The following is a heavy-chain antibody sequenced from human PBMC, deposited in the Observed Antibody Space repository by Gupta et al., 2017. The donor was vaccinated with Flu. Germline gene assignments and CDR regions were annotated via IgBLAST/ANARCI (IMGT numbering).Heavy chain of an antibody. D-gene: IGHD2-2*01. CDR1: GGSISSSSYY. J-gene: IGHJ3*02. Sequence: QLQLQESGPGLVKPSETLSLTCTVSGGSISSSSYYWGWIRQPPGKGLEWIGSIYYSGSTYYNPSLKSRVTISVDTSKNQFSLKLSSVTAADTAVYYCARHSLPAAIFGAFDIWGQGTMVTVSS. CDR3: ARHSLPAAIFGAFDI. V-gene: IGHV4-39*01. CDR2: IYYSGST.